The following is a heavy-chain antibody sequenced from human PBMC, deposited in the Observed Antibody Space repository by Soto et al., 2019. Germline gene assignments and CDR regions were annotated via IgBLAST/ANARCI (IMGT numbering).Heavy chain of an antibody. CDR1: GGSVSRDNYY. Sequence: SETLSLTCTVSGGSVSRDNYYWSWIRQPPGKGLEWIGSVSYSVSTNYNPSLKSRVTISVDTSKNQFSLRLSSVTAADTAVYYCARLFSTTTRPVEGHYYYYYVMDVWGQGTTVTVSS. J-gene: IGHJ6*02. CDR2: VSYSVST. D-gene: IGHD2-2*01. V-gene: IGHV4-61*01. CDR3: ARLFSTTTRPVEGHYYYYYVMDV.